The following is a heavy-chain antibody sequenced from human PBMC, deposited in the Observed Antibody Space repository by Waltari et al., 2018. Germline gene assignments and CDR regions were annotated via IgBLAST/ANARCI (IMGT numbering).Heavy chain of an antibody. Sequence: VQLVQSGAEVMKPGASVKLSCTASGYTFNTYEINWVRQAPGQGLEWMGWMNPNNGDTGLAHKFQGRVSISTDESTDTAYMELSSLTNEDTGVYYCARGEYNFAWGCSWDVWGKGTTVTVSS. CDR1: GYTFNTYE. V-gene: IGHV1-8*02. D-gene: IGHD3-16*01. CDR2: MNPNNGDT. J-gene: IGHJ6*04. CDR3: ARGEYNFAWGCSWDV.